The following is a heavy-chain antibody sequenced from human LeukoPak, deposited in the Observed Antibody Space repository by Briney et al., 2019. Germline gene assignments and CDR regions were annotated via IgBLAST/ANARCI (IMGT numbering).Heavy chain of an antibody. CDR3: ARDQYGDYDGLADY. V-gene: IGHV3-21*01. Sequence: GGSLRLSCAASGFTFSSYSMNWVRQAPGKGLEWVSSISSSSYIYYADSVKGRFTISRDNAKNSLYLQMNSLRAEDTAVYYCARDQYGDYDGLADYWGQGTLVTVSS. D-gene: IGHD4-17*01. CDR2: ISSSSYI. J-gene: IGHJ4*02. CDR1: GFTFSSYS.